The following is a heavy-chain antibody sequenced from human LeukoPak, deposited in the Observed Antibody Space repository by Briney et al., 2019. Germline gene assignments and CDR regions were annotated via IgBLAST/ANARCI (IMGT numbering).Heavy chain of an antibody. CDR2: IKQDGSEK. Sequence: GSLRLSCAASGFTFSSYWMSWVRQAPGKGLEWVANIKQDGSEKYYVGSVKGRFTISRDNAKNSLYLQMNSLRAEDTAVYYCARVCSSTSCYFKTRNWFDPWGQGTLVTVSS. D-gene: IGHD2-2*01. J-gene: IGHJ5*02. V-gene: IGHV3-7*01. CDR1: GFTFSSYW. CDR3: ARVCSSTSCYFKTRNWFDP.